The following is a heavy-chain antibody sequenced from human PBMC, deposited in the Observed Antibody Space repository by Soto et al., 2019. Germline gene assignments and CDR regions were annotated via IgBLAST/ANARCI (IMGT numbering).Heavy chain of an antibody. CDR1: GFTFSSYA. CDR2: ISYDGSNK. V-gene: IGHV3-30-3*01. D-gene: IGHD3-9*01. CDR3: ARDHEVLRYFDPPPGYGMDV. J-gene: IGHJ6*02. Sequence: QVQLVESGGGVVQPGRSLRLSCAASGFTFSSYAMHWVRQAPGKGLEWVAVISYDGSNKYYADSVKGRFTISRDNSNNTLYLQMNRLRAEDTAVYYCARDHEVLRYFDPPPGYGMDVWGQGTTVTVSS.